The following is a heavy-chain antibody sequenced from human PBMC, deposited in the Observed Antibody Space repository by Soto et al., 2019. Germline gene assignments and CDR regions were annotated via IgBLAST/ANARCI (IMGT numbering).Heavy chain of an antibody. D-gene: IGHD2-2*01. CDR3: ATTLLALADQLEY. J-gene: IGHJ4*02. CDR1: EFNFNSFA. V-gene: IGHV3-30*03. Sequence: QVQLVESGGGVVQPGGSLRLSCAASEFNFNSFAMHWVRQAPGKGLEWLAFISYGGSTKYYAYSVRGRSTISRDNSKNTLYLQMNGLRAEDTAVYYCATTLLALADQLEYWGQGTLVTVS. CDR2: ISYGGSTK.